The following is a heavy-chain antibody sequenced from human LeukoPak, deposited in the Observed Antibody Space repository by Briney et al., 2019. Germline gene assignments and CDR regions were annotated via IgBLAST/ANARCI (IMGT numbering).Heavy chain of an antibody. CDR2: ISYDGSNK. V-gene: IGHV3-30-3*01. D-gene: IGHD4-17*01. Sequence: GGSLRLSCAASGFTFSSYAMHWVRQAPGKGLEWVAVISYDGSNKYYADSVKGRFTISRDNSKNTLYLQMNSLRAEDTAVYYCASPLNYVDYVSYYYGMDVWGQGTTVTVSS. CDR1: GFTFSSYA. J-gene: IGHJ6*02. CDR3: ASPLNYVDYVSYYYGMDV.